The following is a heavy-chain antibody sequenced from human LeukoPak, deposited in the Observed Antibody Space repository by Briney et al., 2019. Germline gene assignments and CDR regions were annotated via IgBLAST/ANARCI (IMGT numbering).Heavy chain of an antibody. Sequence: SETLSLTCAVYGGSFSGYYWSWIRQPPGKGLEWIGEINHGGSTNYNPSLKSRVTISVDTSKNQFSLKLSSVTAADTAVYYCARGHLYYDILTGYYNYFDYWGQGTLVTVSS. D-gene: IGHD3-9*01. J-gene: IGHJ4*02. CDR1: GGSFSGYY. V-gene: IGHV4-34*01. CDR3: ARGHLYYDILTGYYNYFDY. CDR2: INHGGST.